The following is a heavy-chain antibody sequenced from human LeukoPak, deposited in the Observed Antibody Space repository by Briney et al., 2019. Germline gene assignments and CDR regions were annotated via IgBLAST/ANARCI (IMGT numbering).Heavy chain of an antibody. CDR2: INTNTGNP. J-gene: IGHJ4*02. V-gene: IGHV7-4-1*02. CDR3: ARDSESRQLVPKIDY. CDR1: GYTFTSYA. Sequence: ASVKVSCKASGYTFTSYAMNWVRQAPGQGLEWMGWINTNTGNPTYAQGFTGRFVFSLDTSVSTAYLQISSLKAEDTAVYYCARDSESRQLVPKIDYWGQGTLVTVSS. D-gene: IGHD6-13*01.